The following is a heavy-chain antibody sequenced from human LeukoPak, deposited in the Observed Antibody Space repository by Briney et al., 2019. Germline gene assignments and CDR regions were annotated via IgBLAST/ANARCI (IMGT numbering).Heavy chain of an antibody. V-gene: IGHV3-23*05. CDR1: GFTFSAYA. D-gene: IGHD4-17*01. J-gene: IGHJ6*02. CDR3: ARGNTVTTPWAVYYYYGMDV. Sequence: GGSLRLSCEASGFTFSAYAMTWVRQAPGKGLEWVSSIGSDNKPHYSESVKGRFAISRDNSKSMLFLQLNSLRAEDTALYYCARGNTVTTPWAVYYYYGMDVWGQGTTVTVSS. CDR2: IGSDNKP.